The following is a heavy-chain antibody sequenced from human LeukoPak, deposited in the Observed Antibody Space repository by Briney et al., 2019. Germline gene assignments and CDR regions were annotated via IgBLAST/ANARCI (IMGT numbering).Heavy chain of an antibody. CDR2: IYHSGST. CDR3: ARQTRLWFGERDY. J-gene: IGHJ4*02. CDR1: GYSISSGYY. D-gene: IGHD3-10*01. Sequence: SETLSLTCTVSGYSISSGYYWGWIRQPPGKGLEWIGSIYHSGSTYYNPSLKSRVTISVDTSKNQFSLKLSSVTAADTAVYYCARQTRLWFGERDYWGQGTLVTVSS. V-gene: IGHV4-38-2*02.